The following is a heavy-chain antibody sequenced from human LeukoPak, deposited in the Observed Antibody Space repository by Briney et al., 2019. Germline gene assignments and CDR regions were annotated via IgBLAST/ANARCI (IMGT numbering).Heavy chain of an antibody. Sequence: PSETLSLTCTVSSGSISSYYWSWIRQPPGKGLEWIGYIYYSGSTNYNPSLKSRVTISVDTSKNQFSLKLSSVTAADTAVYYCARDIVGAHGAFDIWGQGTMVTVSS. D-gene: IGHD1-26*01. J-gene: IGHJ3*02. CDR2: IYYSGST. V-gene: IGHV4-59*01. CDR3: ARDIVGAHGAFDI. CDR1: SGSISSYY.